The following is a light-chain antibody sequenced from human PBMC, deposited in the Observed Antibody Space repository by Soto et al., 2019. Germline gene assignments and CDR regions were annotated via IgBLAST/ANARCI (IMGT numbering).Light chain of an antibody. CDR3: GTWDSRLSAVV. CDR2: DNN. CDR1: SSNIGNNY. J-gene: IGLJ2*01. V-gene: IGLV1-51*01. Sequence: QLVLTQPPSVSAAPGQKVSISCSGSSSNIGNNYVSWYQQLPGTAPKLLIYDNNRRPSGIPDRFYGSKSGTSATLGITGLQTGDEADYYCGTWDSRLSAVVFGGGTKLTVL.